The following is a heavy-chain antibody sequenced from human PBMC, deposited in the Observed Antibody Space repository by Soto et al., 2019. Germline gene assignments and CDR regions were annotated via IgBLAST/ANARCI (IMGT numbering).Heavy chain of an antibody. CDR3: AKDYPRLTRAVAGPFDY. D-gene: IGHD6-19*01. CDR1: GFTFSNYA. CDR2: ISGSGGNT. V-gene: IGHV3-23*01. Sequence: GGSLRLSCAASGFTFSNYAMSWVRQAPGQGLEWVSGISGSGGNTYYADSVKGRFTISRDNSRNTLYLQMNSLRAEDTAIYYCAKDYPRLTRAVAGPFDYWGQGTLVTVSS. J-gene: IGHJ4*02.